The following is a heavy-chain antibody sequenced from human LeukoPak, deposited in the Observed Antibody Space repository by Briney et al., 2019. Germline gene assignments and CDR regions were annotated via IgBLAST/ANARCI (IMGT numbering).Heavy chain of an antibody. CDR2: IYYSGST. J-gene: IGHJ4*02. V-gene: IGHV4-59*08. D-gene: IGHD3-10*01. CDR3: ARHSYGSGSYVDY. Sequence: PSETLSLTCTVSGGSISSYYWSWIRQPPGKGLEWIGYIYYSGSTNYNPSLKSRVTISVDTSKNQFSLKLSPVTAADTAVYYCARHSYGSGSYVDYWGQGTLVTVSS. CDR1: GGSISSYY.